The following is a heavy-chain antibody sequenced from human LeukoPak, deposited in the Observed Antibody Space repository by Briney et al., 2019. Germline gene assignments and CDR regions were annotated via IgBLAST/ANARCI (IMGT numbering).Heavy chain of an antibody. V-gene: IGHV3-30*02. CDR1: GFTFSSYG. Sequence: PGGSLRLSCAASGFTFSSYGMHWVRQAPGKGLEWVAFIRYDGSNKYYADSVKGRFTISRDNSKNTLYLQMNSLRAEDTAVYYCARVERGSSGYLFDYWGQGTLVTVSS. D-gene: IGHD3-22*01. J-gene: IGHJ4*02. CDR3: ARVERGSSGYLFDY. CDR2: IRYDGSNK.